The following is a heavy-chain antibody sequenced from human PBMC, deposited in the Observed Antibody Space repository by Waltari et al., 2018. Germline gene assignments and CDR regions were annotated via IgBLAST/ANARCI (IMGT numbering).Heavy chain of an antibody. CDR3: AKVAVASGDYVFLAALDY. D-gene: IGHD4-17*01. Sequence: EVQLLESGGGLLQPGGSLRGSGAASGFTFSSYGMTCVRQAPGKGVEWVSGSSGSGGRTYYADSVKGRFTISRDNSKNTLYLHMNSLRAEDTAVYYCAKVAVASGDYVFLAALDYWGQGTLLTVSS. V-gene: IGHV3-23*01. CDR1: GFTFSSYG. J-gene: IGHJ4*02. CDR2: SSGSGGRT.